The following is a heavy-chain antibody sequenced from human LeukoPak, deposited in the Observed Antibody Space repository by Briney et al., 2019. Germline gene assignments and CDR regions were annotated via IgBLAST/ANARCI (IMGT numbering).Heavy chain of an antibody. V-gene: IGHV1-18*01. CDR3: ARDYGDYVLGSFDY. Sequence: ASVKVSCKASGYTFTNYGISWVRQAPGQGLEWMGWISAYNGNTNYALKLQGRVTMTTDTSTSTAYMELRSLRSDDTAVYYCARDYGDYVLGSFDYWGQGTLVTVSS. D-gene: IGHD4-17*01. J-gene: IGHJ4*02. CDR1: GYTFTNYG. CDR2: ISAYNGNT.